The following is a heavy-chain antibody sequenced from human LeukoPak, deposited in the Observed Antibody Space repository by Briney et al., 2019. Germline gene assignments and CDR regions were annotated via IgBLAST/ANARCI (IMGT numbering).Heavy chain of an antibody. D-gene: IGHD4-11*01. V-gene: IGHV1-2*02. CDR3: VRAYSNAWFDP. J-gene: IGHJ5*02. CDR1: GYTFTGYY. Sequence: ASVKVSCKASGYTFTGYYMHWVRQPPGQGLEWMGWINPNSGGTNYAQKFQGRVTMTRDTSISTAYMELSRLRSDDTAVYYCVRAYSNAWFDPRGQGTLVTVSS. CDR2: INPNSGGT.